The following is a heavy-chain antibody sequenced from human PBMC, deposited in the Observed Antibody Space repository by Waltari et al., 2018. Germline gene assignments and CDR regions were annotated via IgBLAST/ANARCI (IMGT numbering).Heavy chain of an antibody. Sequence: QLQLQESGQGLGKPSETLSLTCIASVGSNTSNPTYWAWIRQPPGQGLEWIGTMSYNGATYSSPSLKSRVTVSRDTSKNHLSLKLVSVTAADTAVYYCATYIGASIGTAAFDVWGQGTMVTVSS. CDR3: ATYIGASIGTAAFDV. J-gene: IGHJ3*01. V-gene: IGHV4-39*02. CDR2: MSYNGAT. D-gene: IGHD5-12*01. CDR1: VGSNTSNPTY.